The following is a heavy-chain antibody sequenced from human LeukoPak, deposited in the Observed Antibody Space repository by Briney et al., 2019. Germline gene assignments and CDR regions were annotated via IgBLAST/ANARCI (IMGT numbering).Heavy chain of an antibody. CDR3: AKAGNIRFDY. Sequence: GGSLRLSCAAPGFTFSSYAMSWVRQAPGKGLEWVAGISVSDGSTYYADSVKGRFTISRDNSKNTLYLQMNSLRAEDTAVYYCAKAGNIRFDYWGQGTLVTVSS. V-gene: IGHV3-23*01. CDR2: ISVSDGST. J-gene: IGHJ4*02. D-gene: IGHD2/OR15-2a*01. CDR1: GFTFSSYA.